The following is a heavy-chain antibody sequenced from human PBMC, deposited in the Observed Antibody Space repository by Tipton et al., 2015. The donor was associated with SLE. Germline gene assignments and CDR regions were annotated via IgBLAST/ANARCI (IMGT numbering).Heavy chain of an antibody. D-gene: IGHD1-7*01. V-gene: IGHV4-59*11. CDR1: GGSISSQF. CDR2: MSYSGST. Sequence: TLSLTCTVSGGSISSQFWSWFRQPPGKGLEWIGYMSYSGSTNYNPSLKSRVTISLDTSKNQFSLKLTSVTAADTAVYYCARVLTGTSTFDYWGQGTLVTVPS. CDR3: ARVLTGTSTFDY. J-gene: IGHJ4*02.